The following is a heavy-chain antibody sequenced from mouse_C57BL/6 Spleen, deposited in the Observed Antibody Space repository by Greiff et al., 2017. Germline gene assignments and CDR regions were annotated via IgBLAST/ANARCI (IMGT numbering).Heavy chain of an antibody. D-gene: IGHD3-3*01. Sequence: VMLVESGAELARPGASVKLSCKASGYTFTSYGISWVKQRTGQGLEWIGEIYPRSGNTYYNEKFKGKATLTADKSSSTAYMELRSLTSEDSAVYFCARWGDHYFDYWGQGTTLTVSS. CDR2: IYPRSGNT. V-gene: IGHV1-81*01. CDR3: ARWGDHYFDY. J-gene: IGHJ2*01. CDR1: GYTFTSYG.